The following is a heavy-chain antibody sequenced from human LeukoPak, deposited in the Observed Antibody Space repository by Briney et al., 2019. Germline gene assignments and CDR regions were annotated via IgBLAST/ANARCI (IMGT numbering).Heavy chain of an antibody. CDR1: GFTFSSYA. CDR2: ISGSGGST. Sequence: PGGSLRLSCAASGFTFSSYAMSWVRQAPGKGLEWVSAISGSGGSTYYADSVKGRFTISRDNSKNTLYLQMNSLRAEDTAVYYCAKGYSSGWYDIPLDYWGREPWSPSPQ. V-gene: IGHV3-23*01. CDR3: AKGYSSGWYDIPLDY. D-gene: IGHD6-19*01. J-gene: IGHJ4*02.